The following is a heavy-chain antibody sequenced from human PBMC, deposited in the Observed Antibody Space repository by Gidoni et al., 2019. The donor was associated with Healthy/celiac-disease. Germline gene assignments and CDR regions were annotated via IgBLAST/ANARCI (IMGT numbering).Heavy chain of an antibody. CDR3: ARDQGRDGYNFNY. D-gene: IGHD5-12*01. V-gene: IGHV4-31*03. CDR1: GGSISSGGYY. CDR2: IYYSGST. Sequence: QVQLQESGPGLVKPSQTLSLTCTVSGGSISSGGYYWSWIRQHPGKGLAWIGYIYYSGSTYYNPSLKSRVTISVDTSTNQFSLKLSSVTAADTAVYYCARDQGRDGYNFNYWGQGTLVTVSS. J-gene: IGHJ4*02.